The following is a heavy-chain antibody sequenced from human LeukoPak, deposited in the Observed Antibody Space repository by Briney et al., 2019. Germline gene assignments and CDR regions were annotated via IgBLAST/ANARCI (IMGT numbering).Heavy chain of an antibody. CDR2: IKQDGSEK. Sequence: GGSLRLSCAASGFTFSSYWMSWVRQAPGKGLEWVANIKQDGSEKYYVDSVKGRFTISRDNPKNSLYLQMNSLRAEDTAVYYCARDRYCSSTSCYFGVSYYGMDVRGQGTTVTVSS. J-gene: IGHJ6*02. CDR3: ARDRYCSSTSCYFGVSYYGMDV. CDR1: GFTFSSYW. D-gene: IGHD2-2*01. V-gene: IGHV3-7*01.